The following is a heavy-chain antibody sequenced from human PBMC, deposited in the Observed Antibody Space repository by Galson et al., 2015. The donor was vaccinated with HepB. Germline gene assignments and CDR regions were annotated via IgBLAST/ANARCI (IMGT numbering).Heavy chain of an antibody. CDR3: ARDRSGYDILTGYYAGARYYGMDV. CDR1: GYTFTSYG. V-gene: IGHV1-18*04. D-gene: IGHD3-9*01. Sequence: SVKVSCKASGYTFTSYGISWVRQAPGQGLEWMGWISAYNGNTNYAQKLQGRVTMTTDTSTSTAYMELRSLRSDDTAVYYCARDRSGYDILTGYYAGARYYGMDVWGQGTTVTVSS. J-gene: IGHJ6*02. CDR2: ISAYNGNT.